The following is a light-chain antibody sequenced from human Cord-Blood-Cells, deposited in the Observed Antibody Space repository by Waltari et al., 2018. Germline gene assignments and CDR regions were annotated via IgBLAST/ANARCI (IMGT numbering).Light chain of an antibody. CDR1: QSISSW. CDR2: DAS. V-gene: IGKV1-5*01. CDR3: QQYNSYWT. Sequence: DIQMTQSPSTLSALVGDRVTITCRASQSISSWLAWYQQKPGKAPKLLIYDASSLESGVPSRFSGSGSGTEFTLTISSLQPDDFATYYCQQYNSYWTFGQGTNVEIK. J-gene: IGKJ1*01.